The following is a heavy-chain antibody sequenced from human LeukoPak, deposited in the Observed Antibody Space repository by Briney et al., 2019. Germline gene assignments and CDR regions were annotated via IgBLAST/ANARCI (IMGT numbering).Heavy chain of an antibody. J-gene: IGHJ4*02. CDR2: IYSGGST. CDR3: ARGNSFDY. V-gene: IGHV3-66*01. Sequence: GGSLRLSCAASGFTVSSNYMSWVRQAPGKGLDWVSGIYSGGSTYYANSVKGRFPISRDNAKNTLYLQMNSLRVEDTAVYYCARGNSFDYWGQGTLVTVSS. CDR1: GFTVSSNY.